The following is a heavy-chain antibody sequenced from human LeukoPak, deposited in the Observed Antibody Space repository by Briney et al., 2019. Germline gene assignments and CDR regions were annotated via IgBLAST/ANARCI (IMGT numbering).Heavy chain of an antibody. Sequence: GGSLALSCTASGFTFSSYWMSWVRQAPGKGLEWVATIKQDGSQKEYVESVQGRFTVSRDNAKNSLYLHMNRLRAEDTAAYYCARDPTVTNFHDAFDIWGQGTMVTVSS. CDR3: ARDPTVTNFHDAFDI. CDR2: IKQDGSQK. D-gene: IGHD4-17*01. CDR1: GFTFSSYW. V-gene: IGHV3-7*05. J-gene: IGHJ3*02.